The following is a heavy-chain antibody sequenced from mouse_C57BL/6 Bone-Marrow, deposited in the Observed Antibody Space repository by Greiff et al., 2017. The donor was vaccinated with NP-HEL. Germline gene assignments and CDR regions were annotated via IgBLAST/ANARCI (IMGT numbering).Heavy chain of an antibody. Sequence: EVQLVESGGGLVQPGGSLKLSCAASGFTFSDYYMYWVRQTPEKRLEWVAYISNGGGSTYYPDTVKGRFTISRDNAKNTLYLQMSRLKSEDTAMYYCARQNDGYYFWFAYWGQGTLVTVSA. J-gene: IGHJ3*01. CDR2: ISNGGGST. CDR1: GFTFSDYY. D-gene: IGHD2-3*01. V-gene: IGHV5-12*01. CDR3: ARQNDGYYFWFAY.